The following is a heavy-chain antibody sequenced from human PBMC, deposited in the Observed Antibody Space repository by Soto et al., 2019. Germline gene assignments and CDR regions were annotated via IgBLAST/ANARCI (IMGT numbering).Heavy chain of an antibody. CDR2: IDPSDSYT. CDR3: AALEGGNSAWGSAGMDV. V-gene: IGHV5-10-1*01. CDR1: GYSFTSYW. D-gene: IGHD3-16*01. Sequence: GESLKISCKGSGYSFTSYWISWVRQMPGKGLEWMGRIDPSDSYTNYSPSFQGHVTISADKSISTAYLQWSSLKASDTAMYYCAALEGGNSAWGSAGMDVWGQGTTVTVSS. J-gene: IGHJ6*02.